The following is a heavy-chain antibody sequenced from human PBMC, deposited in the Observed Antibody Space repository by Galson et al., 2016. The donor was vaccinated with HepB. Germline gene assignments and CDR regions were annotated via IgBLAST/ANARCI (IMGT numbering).Heavy chain of an antibody. CDR2: IYSNGDQ. CDR1: GFNVGNNY. J-gene: IGHJ4*02. V-gene: IGHV3-53*01. D-gene: IGHD5-12*01. Sequence: SLRLSCAASGFNVGNNYMCWVRQPPGKGLEWVAIIYSNGDQYYVDSVRGRFTISRDRSRNTLYLQMNSLRPEDTAVYYCARGPAGVATIGRGQGTLVTVSS. CDR3: ARGPAGVATIG.